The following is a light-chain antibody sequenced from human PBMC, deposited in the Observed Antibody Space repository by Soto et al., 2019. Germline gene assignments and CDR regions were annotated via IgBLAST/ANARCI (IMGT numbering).Light chain of an antibody. J-gene: IGLJ2*01. V-gene: IGLV2-14*01. CDR3: NSYTNSSTLVV. Sequence: QSVLTQPASVSGSPGQSIAISCTGTSSDVGGYNYVSWYQQHPGKAPKLMIYDVSNRPSGVSNRFSGSKSGNTASLTISGLQADDEADYYCNSYTNSSTLVVFGGGTKLTVL. CDR1: SSDVGGYNY. CDR2: DVS.